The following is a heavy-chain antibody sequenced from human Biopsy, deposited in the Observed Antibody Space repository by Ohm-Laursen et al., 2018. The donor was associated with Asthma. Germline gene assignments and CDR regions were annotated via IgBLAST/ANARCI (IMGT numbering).Heavy chain of an antibody. J-gene: IGHJ3*02. D-gene: IGHD3-22*01. V-gene: IGHV3-30*03. Sequence: SLRLSCSASGFVFSQSGMHWVRQAPGKGLEWVALISSDGHNKYYEDSVKGRFTISRDNSRNRLYLQINRLTVEDSAVYFCARQSGQEYGDSSGFDIWGQGTKVAVSS. CDR2: ISSDGHNK. CDR3: ARQSGQEYGDSSGFDI. CDR1: GFVFSQSG.